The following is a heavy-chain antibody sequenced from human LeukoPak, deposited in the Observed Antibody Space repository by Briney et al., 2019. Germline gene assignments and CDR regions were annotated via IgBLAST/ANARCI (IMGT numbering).Heavy chain of an antibody. CDR1: GGSISSSSYY. CDR2: IYYSGST. J-gene: IGHJ4*02. D-gene: IGHD3-10*01. V-gene: IGHV4-39*07. Sequence: SETLSLTCTVSGGSISSSSYYWGWIRQPPGKGLEWIGSIYYSGSTYYNPSLKSRVTISVDTSKNQFSLKLSSVTAADTAVYYCARSFFRRGGSGSYNGYYFDYWGQGTLVTVSS. CDR3: ARSFFRRGGSGSYNGYYFDY.